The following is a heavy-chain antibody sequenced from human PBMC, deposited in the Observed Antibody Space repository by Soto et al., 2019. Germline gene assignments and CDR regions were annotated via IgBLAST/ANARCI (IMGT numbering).Heavy chain of an antibody. V-gene: IGHV3-23*01. CDR1: GFTFNNYA. J-gene: IGHJ4*02. Sequence: EVQLLESGGGLVQPGRSLRLSCAASGFTFNNYAMSWVRQAPGQGLDWVSAISGSGGTTYYADSVKGRFTISRDNSKNTLFLQMISLRAEDAAVYYCAKFFVETGSISGWPWSFHYWGQGTLVTVSS. D-gene: IGHD6-25*01. CDR3: AKFFVETGSISGWPWSFHY. CDR2: ISGSGGTT.